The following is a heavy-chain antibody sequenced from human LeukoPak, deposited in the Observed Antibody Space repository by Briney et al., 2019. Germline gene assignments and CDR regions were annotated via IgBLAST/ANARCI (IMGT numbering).Heavy chain of an antibody. D-gene: IGHD6-19*01. Sequence: GGSLRLSCAASGFTFSSYEMNWVRQAPGKGLEWVSYISSSGSTIYYADSVKGRFTISRDNAKNTLYLQMNSLRAEDTAVYYCARVWSGWYLFDYWGQGTLVTVSS. CDR3: ARVWSGWYLFDY. J-gene: IGHJ4*02. CDR2: ISSSGSTI. CDR1: GFTFSSYE. V-gene: IGHV3-48*03.